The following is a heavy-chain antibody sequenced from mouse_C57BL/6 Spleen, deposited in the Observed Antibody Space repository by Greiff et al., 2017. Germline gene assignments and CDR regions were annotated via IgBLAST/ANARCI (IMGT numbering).Heavy chain of an antibody. J-gene: IGHJ3*01. CDR1: GFNIKDDY. CDR2: IDPENGDT. Sequence: EVKLLESGAELVRPGASVKLSCTASGFNIKDDYMHWVKQRPEQGLEWIGWIDPENGDTEYASKFQGKATITADTSSNTAYLQLSSLTSEDTAVYYCTTLTTVVAKGWFAYWGQGTLVTVSA. D-gene: IGHD1-1*01. CDR3: TTLTTVVAKGWFAY. V-gene: IGHV14-4*01.